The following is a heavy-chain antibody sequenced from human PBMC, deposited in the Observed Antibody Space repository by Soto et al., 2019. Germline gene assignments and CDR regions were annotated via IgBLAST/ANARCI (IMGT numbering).Heavy chain of an antibody. J-gene: IGHJ3*02. D-gene: IGHD2-8*01. Sequence: EVHLLESGGGVVQPVGSLRLSCAASGFTFSDFAMSWVRQTPGKGLQWVSGVGGSDDDKHYADFVGGRLIVSRDNSKNSQRLQLNCVRAYRPTIRYCAKGDTSFNGVWAPFAMWGQG. V-gene: IGHV3-23*01. CDR3: AKGDTSFNGVWAPFAM. CDR2: VGGSDDDK. CDR1: GFTFSDFA.